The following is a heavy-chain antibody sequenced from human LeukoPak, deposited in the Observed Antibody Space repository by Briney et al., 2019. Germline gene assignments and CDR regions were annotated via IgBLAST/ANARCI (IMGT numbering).Heavy chain of an antibody. CDR2: IIPILGIA. CDR3: ARDPVRNTYYYDSSGYSY. D-gene: IGHD3-22*01. V-gene: IGHV1-69*04. Sequence: GSSVKVSCKASGGTFSSYTISWVRQAPGQGLEWMGRIIPILGIANYAQKLQGRVTMTTDTSTSTAYMELRSLRSDDTAVYYCARDPVRNTYYYDSSGYSYWGQGTLVTVSS. J-gene: IGHJ4*02. CDR1: GGTFSSYT.